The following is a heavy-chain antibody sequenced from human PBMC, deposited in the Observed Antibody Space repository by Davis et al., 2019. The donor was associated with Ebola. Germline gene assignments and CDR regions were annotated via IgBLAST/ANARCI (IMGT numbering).Heavy chain of an antibody. CDR3: ARDSGWSGVVS. CDR1: GLTFSSYW. Sequence: GSLRLSCAASGLTFSSYWMTWVRQAPGKGLEWVANIKQDGSDKNYVDSVKGRFTISRDNAKNSLYLQMNSLRAEDTAVYYCARDSGWSGVVSWGQGTLVTVSS. V-gene: IGHV3-7*03. D-gene: IGHD6-19*01. J-gene: IGHJ5*01. CDR2: IKQDGSDK.